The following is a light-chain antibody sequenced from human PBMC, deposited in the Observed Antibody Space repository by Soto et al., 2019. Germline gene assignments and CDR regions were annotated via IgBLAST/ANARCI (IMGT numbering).Light chain of an antibody. J-gene: IGKJ4*01. CDR2: AGS. CDR3: QQYGSSPLT. CDR1: QSVNNDF. V-gene: IGKV3-20*01. Sequence: EIVLTQSPATLSLSPGERATLSCRASQSVNNDFLAWYQQKPGHAPRLLIYAGSYRATGIADRVSGSGSGTDFTLSISRLELEDFAVYYCQQYGSSPLTFGGGTKVEIK.